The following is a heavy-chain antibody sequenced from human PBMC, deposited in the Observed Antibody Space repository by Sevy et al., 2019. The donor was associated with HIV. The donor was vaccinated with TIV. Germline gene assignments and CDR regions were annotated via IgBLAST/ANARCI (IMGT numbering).Heavy chain of an antibody. CDR2: ISFSGVAT. CDR3: AKPPSNHDVLHYYGMDV. D-gene: IGHD3-10*02. V-gene: IGHV3-23*01. CDR1: GFTFGSYG. J-gene: IGHJ6*02. Sequence: GGSLRLSCVGSGFTFGSYGMSWVRQPPGKGLEWVSSISFSGVATFYADSVRGRFTISRDNSKNILYLQMNSLRAEDTAVYFCAKPPSNHDVLHYYGMDVWDQGTTVTVSS.